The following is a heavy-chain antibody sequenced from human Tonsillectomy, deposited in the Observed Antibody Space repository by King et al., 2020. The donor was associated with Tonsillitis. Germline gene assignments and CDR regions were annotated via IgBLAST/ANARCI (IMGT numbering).Heavy chain of an antibody. V-gene: IGHV3-30*18. CDR3: AKARQWLVHFDY. CDR1: GFTFSSYG. J-gene: IGHJ4*02. D-gene: IGHD6-19*01. Sequence: QLVQSGGGVVQPGRSLRRSCAASGFTFSSYGVHRVRQAPGKGLEWGAGISSAGSKKFYADSVRGRFTISRDNSKNTLYLQMNSLRADDTAVYYCAKARQWLVHFDYWGQGTLVIVSS. CDR2: ISSAGSKK.